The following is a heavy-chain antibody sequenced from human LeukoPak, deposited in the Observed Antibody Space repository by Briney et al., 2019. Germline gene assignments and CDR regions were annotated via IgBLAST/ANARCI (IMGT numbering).Heavy chain of an antibody. J-gene: IGHJ4*02. CDR1: GGSISSYY. Sequence: ASQSLSPTCTVAGGSISSYYWSWIRQPPGKGLEWIGYIYYSGSTNYNPSLKSRVTISVDRSKNQFSRKLSPVTAAETAVYYCARPRGYDIDYWGQGTLVTVSS. D-gene: IGHD5-12*01. V-gene: IGHV4-59*01. CDR2: IYYSGST. CDR3: ARPRGYDIDY.